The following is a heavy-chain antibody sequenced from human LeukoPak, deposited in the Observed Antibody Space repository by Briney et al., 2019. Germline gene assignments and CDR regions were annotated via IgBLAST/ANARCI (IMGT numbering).Heavy chain of an antibody. Sequence: YPGGSLRLSCAASGFTFGDYYMSWTRQAPGRGREWVSYISSSSSYTNYADSVKGRFTISRDNAKNSLYLQMNSLRAEDTAVYYCAREILGGFNPGAYWGQGTLVTVSS. CDR3: AREILGGFNPGAY. J-gene: IGHJ4*02. CDR2: ISSSSSYT. CDR1: GFTFGDYY. D-gene: IGHD1-14*01. V-gene: IGHV3-11*05.